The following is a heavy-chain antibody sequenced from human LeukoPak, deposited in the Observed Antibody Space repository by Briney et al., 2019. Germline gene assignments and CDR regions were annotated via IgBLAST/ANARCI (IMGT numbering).Heavy chain of an antibody. CDR3: ARDLEYFDL. CDR2: ISSSSSTI. CDR1: GFTFSSYW. V-gene: IGHV3-48*01. Sequence: GGSLRLSCAASGFTFSSYWMSWVRQAPGKGLEWVSYISSSSSTIYYADSVKGRFTISRDNAKNSLYLQMNSLRAEDTAVYYCARDLEYFDLWGRGTLVTVSS. D-gene: IGHD3-3*01. J-gene: IGHJ2*01.